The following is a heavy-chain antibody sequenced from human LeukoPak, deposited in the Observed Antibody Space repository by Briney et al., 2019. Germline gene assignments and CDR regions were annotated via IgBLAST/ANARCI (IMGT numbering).Heavy chain of an antibody. CDR1: GYSISSGYY. J-gene: IGHJ4*02. CDR2: IYHSGST. D-gene: IGHD2-21*01. Sequence: PSETLSLTCAVSGYSISSGYYWGWIRQPPGKGLEWIGSIYHSGSTYYNPSLKSRVTISVDTSKNQFSLKLSSVTAADTAVYYCARLCGGDCYSGFDYWGQGTLVTVSS. CDR3: ARLCGGDCYSGFDY. V-gene: IGHV4-38-2*01.